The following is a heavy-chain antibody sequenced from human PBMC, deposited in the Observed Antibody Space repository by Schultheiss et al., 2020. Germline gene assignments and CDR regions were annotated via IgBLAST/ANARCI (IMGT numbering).Heavy chain of an antibody. D-gene: IGHD3-22*01. CDR2: ISGSGGST. CDR1: GFTFSSYA. Sequence: GGSLRLSCAASGFTFSSYAMTWVRQAPGEGLEWVSAISGSGGSTYYADSVKGRFTISRDNSKNTLYLQMNSLRAEDTAVYYCAKAQRVGSKVVTPFDYWGQGTLVTVSS. CDR3: AKAQRVGSKVVTPFDY. J-gene: IGHJ4*02. V-gene: IGHV3-23*01.